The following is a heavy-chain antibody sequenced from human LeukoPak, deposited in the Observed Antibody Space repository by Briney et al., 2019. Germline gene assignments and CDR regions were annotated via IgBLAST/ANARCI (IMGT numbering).Heavy chain of an antibody. V-gene: IGHV4-4*07. CDR2: FYTCGGT. D-gene: IGHD3-16*02. CDR3: ARDGPVVWGSYRYTLLHAFDI. Sequence: SETLCLTSTVSGGSISGYDVSRVRQPAGPRRKGCGRFYTCGGTNSNPSLKSRVTMSVDTSKTQFSLKLSSVTAADTAVYYCARDGPVVWGSYRYTLLHAFDIWGQGTMVTVSS. CDR1: GGSISGYD. J-gene: IGHJ3*02.